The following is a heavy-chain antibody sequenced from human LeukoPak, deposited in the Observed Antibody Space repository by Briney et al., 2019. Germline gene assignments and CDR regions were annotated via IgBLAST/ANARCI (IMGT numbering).Heavy chain of an antibody. Sequence: PSETLSLTCTVSGGSIRNYYWSWIRQPAGERLKWIGRMFTGGSTTYNPALKSRVTMSVDTSKNQFSLKLTSVTAADTAVYYCARHTPLNFGVAPPTWGQGTLVTVSS. V-gene: IGHV4-4*07. CDR2: MFTGGST. CDR3: ARHTPLNFGVAPPT. CDR1: GGSIRNYY. J-gene: IGHJ5*02. D-gene: IGHD3-3*01.